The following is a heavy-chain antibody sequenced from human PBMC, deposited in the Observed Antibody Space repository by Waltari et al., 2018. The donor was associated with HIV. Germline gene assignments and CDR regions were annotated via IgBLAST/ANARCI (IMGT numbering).Heavy chain of an antibody. D-gene: IGHD2-21*01. CDR1: GYTFTSYC. Sequence: HVRLVQSGPEVKKPGASVRVSCKASGYTFTSYCIHRVRQALGQGLEWMGRIDPTTGTTSYSQRFQDRVTMTRDTSITTSYMELSRLRNDDMATYYCGRTSIVPSDGSVDVWGQGTTVIVSS. CDR2: IDPTTGTT. CDR3: GRTSIVPSDGSVDV. V-gene: IGHV1-2*06. J-gene: IGHJ6*02.